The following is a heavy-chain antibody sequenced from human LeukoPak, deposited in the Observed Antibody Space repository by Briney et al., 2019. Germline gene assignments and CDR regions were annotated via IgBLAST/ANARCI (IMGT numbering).Heavy chain of an antibody. D-gene: IGHD3-22*01. CDR1: GYTFTSYG. Sequence: ASVKVSCKASGYTFTSYGISWVRQAPGQGLEWMGWISAYNGNTNYAQKLQGRVTMTTDTSTSTAYMELRSLRSDDTAVYYCARGEYYYDSSGTPLKGWCDPWGQGTLVTVSS. CDR2: ISAYNGNT. J-gene: IGHJ5*02. CDR3: ARGEYYYDSSGTPLKGWCDP. V-gene: IGHV1-18*01.